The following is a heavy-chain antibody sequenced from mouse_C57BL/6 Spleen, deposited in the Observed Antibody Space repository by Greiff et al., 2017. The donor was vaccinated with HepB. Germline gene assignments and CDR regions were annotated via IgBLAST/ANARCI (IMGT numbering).Heavy chain of an antibody. CDR3: ARDYYGNYGYFDY. V-gene: IGHV5-4*01. CDR2: ISYGGSYT. CDR1: GFTFSSYA. Sequence: EVQLQESGGGLVKPGGSLKLSCAASGFTFSSYAMSWVRQTPEKRLEWVATISYGGSYTYYPDNVKGRFTISRDNAKNNLYLQMSHLKSEDTAMYYCARDYYGNYGYFDYWGQGTTLTVSS. D-gene: IGHD2-1*01. J-gene: IGHJ2*01.